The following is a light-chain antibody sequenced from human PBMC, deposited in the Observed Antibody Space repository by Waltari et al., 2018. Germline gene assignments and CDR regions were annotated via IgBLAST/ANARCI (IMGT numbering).Light chain of an antibody. CDR1: RSISSY. CDR2: GAS. V-gene: IGKV1-39*01. CDR3: QQSFSPPWT. Sequence: DIQMTQSPSSLSASVGDEVTITCRASRSISSYLNWYQQKPGKSPKVLFYGASNLQSGVPSRFSGSGFGTDFTLTISSLQPEDFATFYCQQSFSPPWTFGQGTKVEIK. J-gene: IGKJ1*01.